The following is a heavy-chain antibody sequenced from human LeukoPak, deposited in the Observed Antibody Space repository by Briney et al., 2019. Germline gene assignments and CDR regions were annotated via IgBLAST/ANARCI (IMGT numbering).Heavy chain of an antibody. V-gene: IGHV1-18*01. D-gene: IGHD2-15*01. J-gene: IGHJ6*02. CDR3: AGSYCSGGSCYSDYYYGMDV. CDR1: GYTFTSYG. CDR2: ISAYNGNT. Sequence: ASVKVSCKASGYTFTSYGISWARQAPGQGLEWMGWISAYNGNTNYAQKLQGRVTMTTDTSTSTAYMELRSLRSDDTAVYYCAGSYCSGGSCYSDYYYGMDVWGQGTTVTVSS.